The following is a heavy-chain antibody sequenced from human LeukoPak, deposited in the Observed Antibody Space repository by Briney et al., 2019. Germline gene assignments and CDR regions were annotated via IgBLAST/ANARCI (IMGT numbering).Heavy chain of an antibody. J-gene: IGHJ6*02. V-gene: IGHV3-23*01. D-gene: IGHD2-15*01. Sequence: GGSLRLSCAAPGFTFSSYAMSWVRQAPGKGLEWVSAISGSGGSTYYADSVKGRFTISRDNSKNTLYLQMNSLRAEDTAVYYCAKVSGSFPRYYGMDVWGQGTTVTVSS. CDR3: AKVSGSFPRYYGMDV. CDR2: ISGSGGST. CDR1: GFTFSSYA.